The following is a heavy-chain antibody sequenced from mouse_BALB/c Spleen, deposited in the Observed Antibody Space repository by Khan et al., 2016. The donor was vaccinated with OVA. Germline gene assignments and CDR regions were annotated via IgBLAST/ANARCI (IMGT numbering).Heavy chain of an antibody. CDR2: MIYTGYT. D-gene: IGHD2-14*01. V-gene: IGHV3-8*02. CDR1: GDSITSGY. J-gene: IGHJ3*01. Sequence: EVQLQESGPSLVKPSQTLSLTCSVTGDSITSGYWSWIRKFPGNKLEYMGYMIYTGYTDYNPSLKSRLAITRHTSKNPYYLQLNPVTTEDTATYYCARSTYRYAFAYWGQGTLVTVSA. CDR3: ARSTYRYAFAY.